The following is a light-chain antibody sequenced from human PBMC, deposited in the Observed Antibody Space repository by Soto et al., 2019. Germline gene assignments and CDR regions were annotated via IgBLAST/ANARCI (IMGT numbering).Light chain of an antibody. CDR1: QGISTY. V-gene: IGKV1-39*01. J-gene: IGKJ2*01. CDR2: AAS. Sequence: DIQMTQSPSSLSASVGDRVTITCRASQGISTYLTWYQQRQGKAPKLLMYAASNLVSGVPSRFSGSGSGTEFTLTISSLQPEDFATYYCQQSYRTPYTFGQGTKVETK. CDR3: QQSYRTPYT.